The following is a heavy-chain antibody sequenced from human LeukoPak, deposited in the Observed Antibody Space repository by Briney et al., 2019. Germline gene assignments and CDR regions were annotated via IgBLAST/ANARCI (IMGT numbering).Heavy chain of an antibody. CDR2: INPNSGGT. V-gene: IGHV1-2*02. J-gene: IGHJ4*02. CDR3: ARRWYSRYHGDYPMGLDYFDY. Sequence: GASVKVSCKASGYTFTGYYMHWVRQAPGQGLEWMGWINPNSGGTNYAQKFQGRVTMTRDTSISIAYMELSRLRSDDTAVYYCARRWYSRYHGDYPMGLDYFDYWGQGTLVTVSS. D-gene: IGHD4-17*01. CDR1: GYTFTGYY.